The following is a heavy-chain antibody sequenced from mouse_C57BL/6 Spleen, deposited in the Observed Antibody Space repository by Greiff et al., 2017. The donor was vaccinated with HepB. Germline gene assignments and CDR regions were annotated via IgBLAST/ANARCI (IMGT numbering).Heavy chain of an antibody. CDR2: IDPSDSYT. CDR1: GYTFTSYW. D-gene: IGHD2-2*01. CDR3: ARILVTTGDY. J-gene: IGHJ2*01. V-gene: IGHV1-50*01. Sequence: QVQLKQPGAELVKPGASVKLSCKASGYTFTSYWMQWVKQRPGQGLEWIGEIDPSDSYTNYNQKFKGKATLTVDTTSSTAYMQLSSLTSEDSAVYYCARILVTTGDYWGQGTTLTVSS.